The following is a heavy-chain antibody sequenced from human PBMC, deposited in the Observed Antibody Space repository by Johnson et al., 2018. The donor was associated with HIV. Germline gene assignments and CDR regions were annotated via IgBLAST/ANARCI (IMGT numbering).Heavy chain of an antibody. J-gene: IGHJ3*02. Sequence: VQLVESGGGLVQPGGSLRLSCAASGFTVSSNYMSWVRQAPGKGLQWFSIILKGRFTISRDNAKNSLYLQMNSLRAEDTALYYCARWVDSSVYYPLAFDIWGQGTMVTVSS. CDR1: GFTVSSNY. CDR3: ARWVDSSVYYPLAFDI. D-gene: IGHD3-22*01. V-gene: IGHV3-66*01. CDR2: I.